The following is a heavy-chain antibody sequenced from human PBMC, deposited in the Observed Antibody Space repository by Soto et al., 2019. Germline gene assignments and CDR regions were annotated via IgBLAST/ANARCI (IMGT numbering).Heavy chain of an antibody. V-gene: IGHV4-59*01. D-gene: IGHD2-15*01. CDR2: VYNSGST. Sequence: PSETLSLTCTVSGGSISSNYWTWIRQPPGKGLEWIGYVYNSGSTNYNPSLKSRVTISEDTSKSQFSLKVKSMTAADTAVYYCARYAREEVAGYTLDNWGQGILVTVSS. J-gene: IGHJ4*02. CDR3: ARYAREEVAGYTLDN. CDR1: GGSISSNY.